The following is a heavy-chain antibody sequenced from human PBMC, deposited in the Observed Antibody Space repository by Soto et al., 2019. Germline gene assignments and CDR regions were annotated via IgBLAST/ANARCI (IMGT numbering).Heavy chain of an antibody. CDR1: GFSLNTRGVG. V-gene: IGHV2-5*02. CDR3: APSRVDLLTPHSYFDY. D-gene: IGHD3-9*01. J-gene: IGHJ4*02. Sequence: QITLKESGPTLVKPTQTLTLTCTFSGFSLNTRGVGVGWIRQPPGKALEWLALISWDGEKPYSPSLKGRLTITXATAQNQVVPTLSRMDPVDTATSYCAPSRVDLLTPHSYFDYWGQGTVVTVSS. CDR2: ISWDGEK.